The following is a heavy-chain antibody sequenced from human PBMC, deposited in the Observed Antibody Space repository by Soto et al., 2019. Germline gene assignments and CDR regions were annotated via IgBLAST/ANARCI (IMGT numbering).Heavy chain of an antibody. D-gene: IGHD2-2*01. CDR2: MYYSGST. CDR1: GGSISSYY. V-gene: IGHV4-59*01. Sequence: TLSLTCTVSGGSISSYYWSWIRQPPGKGLEWIGYMYYSGSTIYNCSLKSRVTISLDTSKNQFSLKLSSVTAADTAVYYCARTLGRVPAAIESYNWFEPWGQGTLVTVSS. J-gene: IGHJ5*02. CDR3: ARTLGRVPAAIESYNWFEP.